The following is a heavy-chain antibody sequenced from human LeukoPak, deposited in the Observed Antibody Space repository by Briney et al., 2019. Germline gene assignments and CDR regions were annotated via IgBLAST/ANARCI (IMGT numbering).Heavy chain of an antibody. Sequence: AGTLTLSCAASGFTISSYSLNWVRQAQGHGLEWVSTVSGSDGNTYYEGYVKGRITIYRANSKTTLYLQMHSLGAEATAVYYWAKLHILNRDCLGQGTLVTVSS. CDR1: GFTISSYS. CDR2: VSGSDGNT. V-gene: IGHV3-23*01. D-gene: IGHD1-14*01. CDR3: AKLHILNRDC. J-gene: IGHJ4*02.